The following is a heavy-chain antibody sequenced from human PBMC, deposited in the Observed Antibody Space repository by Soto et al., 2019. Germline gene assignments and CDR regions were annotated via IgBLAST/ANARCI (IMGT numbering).Heavy chain of an antibody. V-gene: IGHV3-53*01. CDR1: GLTVSRTQ. D-gene: IGHD6-6*01. CDR3: ARARGPEYSSSIFFDY. J-gene: IGHJ4*01. CDR2: IYSAGST. Sequence: PGGSLRLSCAVSGLTVSRTQMSWVRQAPGKGLQWVSVIYSAGSTYYANAVKGRFTISRDISENKIFLELNGLTVDDTAVYYCARARGPEYSSSIFFDYWGRGTVVTVSS.